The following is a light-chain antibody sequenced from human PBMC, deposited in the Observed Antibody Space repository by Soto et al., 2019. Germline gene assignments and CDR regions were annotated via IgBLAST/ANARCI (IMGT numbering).Light chain of an antibody. J-gene: IGKJ4*01. Sequence: EIVLTQSPATLSVSPGDRATLSCRASESVSSNVAWYQLKPGQAPRLLFYGASTRATGVPARFSGSGSGTEFTLTISSLQSEDSALYYCQHYNHWPQLSFGGGTKVDIK. CDR1: ESVSSN. V-gene: IGKV3-15*01. CDR2: GAS. CDR3: QHYNHWPQLS.